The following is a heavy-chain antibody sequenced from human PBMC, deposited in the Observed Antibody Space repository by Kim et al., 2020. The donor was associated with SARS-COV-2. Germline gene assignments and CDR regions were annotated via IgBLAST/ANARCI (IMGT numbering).Heavy chain of an antibody. V-gene: IGHV1-69*13. CDR1: GGTFSSYA. CDR3: AREGYCGGDCYSTRAYFDY. D-gene: IGHD2-21*02. J-gene: IGHJ4*01. Sequence: SVKVSCKASGGTFSSYAIRWVRQAPGQGLEWKGGIIPIFGTANYAQKFQGRVTITADESTSTAYMELSSLRSEDTAVYYCAREGYCGGDCYSTRAYFDY. CDR2: IIPIFGTA.